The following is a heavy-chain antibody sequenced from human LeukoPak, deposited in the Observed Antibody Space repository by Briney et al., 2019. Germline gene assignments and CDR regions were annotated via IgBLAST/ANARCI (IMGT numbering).Heavy chain of an antibody. D-gene: IGHD4-23*01. CDR2: IWYDGSNK. CDR1: GFTFSSYG. V-gene: IGHV3-33*06. J-gene: IGHJ4*02. Sequence: EGSLRLSCAASGFTFSSYGMHWARQAPGKGLEWVAVIWYDGSNKYYADSVKGRFTISRDNSKNTLYLQMNSLRAEDTAVYYCAKDATVVTPHWGQGTLVTVSS. CDR3: AKDATVVTPH.